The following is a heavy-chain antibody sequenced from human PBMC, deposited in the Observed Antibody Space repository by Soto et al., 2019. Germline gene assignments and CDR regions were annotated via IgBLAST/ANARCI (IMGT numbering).Heavy chain of an antibody. CDR3: ARRSSGYSSGWPHGYAFDI. CDR2: ISGSGGST. V-gene: IGHV3-23*01. J-gene: IGHJ3*02. D-gene: IGHD6-19*01. CDR1: GFTFSSYA. Sequence: GGSLRLSCAASGFTFSSYAMSWVRQAPGKGLEWVSAISGSGGSTYYADSVKGRFTISRDNSKNTLYLQMNSLRAEDTAVYYCARRSSGYSSGWPHGYAFDIWGQGTMVTVSS.